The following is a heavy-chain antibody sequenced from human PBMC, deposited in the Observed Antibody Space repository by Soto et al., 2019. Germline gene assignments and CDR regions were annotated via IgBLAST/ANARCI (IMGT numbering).Heavy chain of an antibody. CDR2: IYYSGST. V-gene: IGHV4-30-4*01. Sequence: SETLSLTCTVSGGSISSGDYYWSWIRQPPGKGLEWIGYIYYSGSTYYNPSLKSRVTIPVDTSKNQFSLKLSSVTAADTAVYYCARESDYVWGSYRPNFDYWGQGTLVTVSS. CDR1: GGSISSGDYY. CDR3: ARESDYVWGSYRPNFDY. J-gene: IGHJ4*02. D-gene: IGHD3-16*02.